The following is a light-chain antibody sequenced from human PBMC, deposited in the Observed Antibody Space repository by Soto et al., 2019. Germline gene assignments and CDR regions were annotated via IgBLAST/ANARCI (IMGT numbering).Light chain of an antibody. V-gene: IGKV3-20*01. CDR1: QSVSNNY. Sequence: ESVLTQSPGTLSLAPGERATLSCRASQSVSNNYLAWYQQKPGQAPRLLIYGASNRATGIPDRFSGSGSGTDFTLTISRLEPEDFAMYYCQQYDSSPNTFGQGTKVDIK. CDR3: QQYDSSPNT. J-gene: IGKJ1*01. CDR2: GAS.